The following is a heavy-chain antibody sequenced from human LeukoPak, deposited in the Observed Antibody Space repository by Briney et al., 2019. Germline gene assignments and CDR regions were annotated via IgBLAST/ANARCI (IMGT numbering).Heavy chain of an antibody. J-gene: IGHJ4*02. D-gene: IGHD6-13*01. CDR1: GFTFSSYD. Sequence: PGGSLRLSCVASGFTFSSYDMNWVRQAPGKGLEWVSCISRSGTSIYYADSVKGRFTISRDNTQNSLYLQMNSLRAEDTAVYYCARGRYSCSWYSDYWGQGTLVTISS. V-gene: IGHV3-48*03. CDR3: ARGRYSCSWYSDY. CDR2: ISRSGTSI.